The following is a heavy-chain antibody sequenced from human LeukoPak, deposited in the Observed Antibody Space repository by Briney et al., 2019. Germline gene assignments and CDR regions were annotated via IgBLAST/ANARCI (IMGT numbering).Heavy chain of an antibody. CDR2: IHHRGGT. Sequence: SDTLSLTCAVSGYSISSSNWWGWIRQPPGKGLEWIGEIHHRGGTNYNPSLRSRVTISIDTSKNQFSLKLTSVTAADTAVYYCATPNDAFNIWGQGTMVTVSS. CDR3: ATPNDAFNI. CDR1: GYSISSSNW. J-gene: IGHJ3*02. V-gene: IGHV4-28*01.